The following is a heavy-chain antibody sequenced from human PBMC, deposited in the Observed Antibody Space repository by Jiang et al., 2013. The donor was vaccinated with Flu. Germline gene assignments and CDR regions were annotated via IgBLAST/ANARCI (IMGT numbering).Heavy chain of an antibody. V-gene: IGHV1-69*01. D-gene: IGHD2-15*01. Sequence: SSVKVSCKASGGTFSSYAISWVRQAPGQGLEWMGGIIPIFGTANYAQKFQGRVTITADESTSTAYMELSSLRSEDTAVYYCARDRRGYCSGGSCFHFDYWGQGTLVTVSS. J-gene: IGHJ4*02. CDR1: GGTFSSYA. CDR3: ARDRRGYCSGGSCFHFDY. CDR2: IIPIFGTA.